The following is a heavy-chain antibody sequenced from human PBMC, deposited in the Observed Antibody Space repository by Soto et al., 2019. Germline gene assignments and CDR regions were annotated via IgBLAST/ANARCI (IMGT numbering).Heavy chain of an antibody. CDR1: GYTFTNYA. CDR2: INAGNGNT. J-gene: IGHJ3*02. V-gene: IGHV1-3*01. Sequence: ASVKASCKASGYTFTNYAMQWVRQDPGQRLEWMGWINAGNGNTKYSQKFQGRVTITRDTSASTAYMELSSLRSEDTAVYYCARGVGYGDYADAFDIWGQGTMVTVSS. D-gene: IGHD4-17*01. CDR3: ARGVGYGDYADAFDI.